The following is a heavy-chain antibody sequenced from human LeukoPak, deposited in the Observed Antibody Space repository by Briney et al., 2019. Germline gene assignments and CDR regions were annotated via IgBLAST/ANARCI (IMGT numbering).Heavy chain of an antibody. V-gene: IGHV3-23*01. J-gene: IGHJ6*02. Sequence: PGGSLRLSCAASGFTFSSHAMSWVRQAPGKGLEWVSAISGSGGSTYYADSVKGRFTISRDNSKDTLYLQMNSLRGEDTAVYYCAKDYKGYYYGSGSYYYYYYGMDVWGQGTTVTVSS. D-gene: IGHD3-10*01. CDR1: GFTFSSHA. CDR2: ISGSGGST. CDR3: AKDYKGYYYGSGSYYYYYYGMDV.